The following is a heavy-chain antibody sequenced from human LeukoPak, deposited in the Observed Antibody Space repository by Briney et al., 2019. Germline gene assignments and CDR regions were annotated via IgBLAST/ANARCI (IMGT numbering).Heavy chain of an antibody. J-gene: IGHJ4*02. CDR1: GGPISSSNW. CDR2: IYHSEST. V-gene: IGHV4-4*02. CDR3: ARAQQLYFFDY. Sequence: SGTLSLTCAVSGGPISSSNWWSWVRQPPGKGLEWIGEIYHSESTNYNPSLKSRVTISVDTSKSQFSLKLSSVTAADTAVYYCARAQQLYFFDYWGQGTLVTVSS. D-gene: IGHD6-13*01.